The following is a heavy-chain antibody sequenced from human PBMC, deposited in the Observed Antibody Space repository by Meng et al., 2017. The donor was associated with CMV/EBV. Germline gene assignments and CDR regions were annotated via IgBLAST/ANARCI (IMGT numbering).Heavy chain of an antibody. V-gene: IGHV3-33*08. CDR1: GFPLNSYG. CDR3: ARDNDGSSHYSQFDY. Sequence: SGFPLNSYGLHWVRQFPGKGLEWVAVLWYDGSRKYFADSVQGRFSISRDDSKNTVYLQMNSLRAEDTAVYYCARDNDGSSHYSQFDYWGQGTLVTVSS. D-gene: IGHD3-22*01. J-gene: IGHJ4*02. CDR2: LWYDGSRK.